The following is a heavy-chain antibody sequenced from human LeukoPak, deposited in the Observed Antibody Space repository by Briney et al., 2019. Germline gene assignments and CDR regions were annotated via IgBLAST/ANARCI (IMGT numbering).Heavy chain of an antibody. Sequence: GGSLRLSCVASGFSFTSYAMSWVRQAPGKGLEWVSTISASGGSTYFADSVKGRFAISRDNSKSTLFVEMTSLRAEDTAVYYCAKVPDGSPRGYWYFDLWGRGTLVIVSS. CDR2: ISASGGST. CDR1: GFSFTSYA. CDR3: AKVPDGSPRGYWYFDL. V-gene: IGHV3-23*01. D-gene: IGHD3-10*01. J-gene: IGHJ2*01.